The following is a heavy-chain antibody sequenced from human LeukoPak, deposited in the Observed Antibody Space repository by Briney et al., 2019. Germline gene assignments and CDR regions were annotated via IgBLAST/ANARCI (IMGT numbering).Heavy chain of an antibody. Sequence: AGGSLRLSCAASGFTFSSYAMSWVRQAPGKGLEWVSLISGDGGTTYYADSVKGRFTISRDNSKNSLYLQLNSLRTEDTALYYCAKAITRNVVVTAINYWVQGTLVTVSS. CDR1: GFTFSSYA. CDR2: ISGDGGTT. CDR3: AKAITRNVVVTAINY. D-gene: IGHD2-21*02. V-gene: IGHV3-43*02. J-gene: IGHJ4*02.